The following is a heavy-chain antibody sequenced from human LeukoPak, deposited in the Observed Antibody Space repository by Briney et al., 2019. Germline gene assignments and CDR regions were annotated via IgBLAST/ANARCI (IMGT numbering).Heavy chain of an antibody. D-gene: IGHD5-18*01. CDR2: ISAYNGNT. J-gene: IGHJ6*02. CDR3: ARRRRSEQLWAHPNYYYYGMDV. CDR1: GYTFTSYA. Sequence: ASVKVSCKASGYTFTSYAMHWVRQAPGQGLEWMGWISAYNGNTNYAQKLQGRVTMTTDTSTSTAYMELRSLRSDDTAVYYCARRRRSEQLWAHPNYYYYGMDVWGQGTTVTVSS. V-gene: IGHV1-18*01.